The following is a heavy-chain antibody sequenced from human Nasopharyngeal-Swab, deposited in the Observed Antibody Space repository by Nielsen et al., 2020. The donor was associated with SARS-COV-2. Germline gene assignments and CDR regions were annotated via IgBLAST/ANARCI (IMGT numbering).Heavy chain of an antibody. Sequence: GESLKISCAASGFTFSSYGMHWVRQAPGKGLEWVAVIWYDGSNEYYADSVKGRFAISRDNSKNTLYLQMNSLRVEDTAVYYCARGHYSSSPGPSNFDYWGQGTLVTVSS. J-gene: IGHJ4*02. CDR1: GFTFSSYG. V-gene: IGHV3-33*01. CDR3: ARGHYSSSPGPSNFDY. CDR2: IWYDGSNE. D-gene: IGHD6-6*01.